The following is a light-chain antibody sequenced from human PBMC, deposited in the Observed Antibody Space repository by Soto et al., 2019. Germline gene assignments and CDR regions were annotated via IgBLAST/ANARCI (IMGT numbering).Light chain of an antibody. Sequence: DIQMTQSPSTLSASVGDRVTITCRASQSIGRFLAWYQHQPGKAPKLLIYDASTLESGVPSRFSGTGSGTEFTFSITSLRPEDFGTYYCQQCYMGWTFGQGTKVDI. CDR3: QQCYMGWT. J-gene: IGKJ1*01. V-gene: IGKV1-5*01. CDR2: DAS. CDR1: QSIGRF.